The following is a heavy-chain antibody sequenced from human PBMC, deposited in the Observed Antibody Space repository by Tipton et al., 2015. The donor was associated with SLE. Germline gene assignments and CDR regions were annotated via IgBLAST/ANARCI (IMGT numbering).Heavy chain of an antibody. J-gene: IGHJ4*02. D-gene: IGHD1-26*01. V-gene: IGHV4-4*07. CDR3: ARGGGSYYDY. CDR1: GGSISGYY. CDR2: IYTSAST. Sequence: TLSLTCTVSGGSISGYYWSWVRQPAGKGLEWIGRIYTSASTIYNPSLKSRVTLSSDTSKNQFYLRVNSVTAADTAVYYCARGGGSYYDYWGQGTLVTVSS.